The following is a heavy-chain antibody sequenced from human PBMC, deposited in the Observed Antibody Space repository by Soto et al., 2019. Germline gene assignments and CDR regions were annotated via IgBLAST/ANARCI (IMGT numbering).Heavy chain of an antibody. CDR2: IYYSGST. V-gene: IGHV4-39*01. J-gene: IGHJ5*02. CDR3: ARHRRGTYYGSGRYWNSFDP. D-gene: IGHD3-10*01. CDR1: GGSISSSSYY. Sequence: SETLSLTCTVSGGSISSSSYYWGWIRQPPGKGLEWIGSIYYSGSTYYNPSLKSRVTISVDTSKNQFSLKLSSVTAADTAVYYCARHRRGTYYGSGRYWNSFDPWGQGTLVT.